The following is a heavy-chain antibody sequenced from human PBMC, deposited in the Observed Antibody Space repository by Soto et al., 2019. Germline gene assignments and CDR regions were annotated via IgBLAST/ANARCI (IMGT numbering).Heavy chain of an antibody. D-gene: IGHD3-3*01. J-gene: IGHJ6*03. V-gene: IGHV1-8*01. CDR2: MNPNSGNT. CDR1: GYTFTSYD. CDR3: ARAGALDMYYDFWCSYYTSDYYYYYMDV. Sequence: ASVKVSCKASGYTFTSYDINWVLQATGQGLEWMGWMNPNSGNTGYAQKFQGRVTMTRNTSISTAYMELSSLRSEDTAVYYCARAGALDMYYDFWCSYYTSDYYYYYMDVWGKGTTVTVSS.